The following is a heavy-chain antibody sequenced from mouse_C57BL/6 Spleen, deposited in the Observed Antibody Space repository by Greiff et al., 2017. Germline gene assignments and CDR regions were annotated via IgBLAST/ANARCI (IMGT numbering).Heavy chain of an antibody. V-gene: IGHV14-2*01. CDR2: IDPEDGET. D-gene: IGHD1-1*01. J-gene: IGHJ2*01. CDR3: ARETVVATRYFDY. Sequence: EVKLMESGAELVKPGASVKLSCTASGYNIKDYYMHWVKQRTEQGLEWIGRIDPEDGETKYAPKFQGKATITADTSSNTAYLQLSSLTSEDTAVYYCARETVVATRYFDYWGQGTTLTVSS. CDR1: GYNIKDYY.